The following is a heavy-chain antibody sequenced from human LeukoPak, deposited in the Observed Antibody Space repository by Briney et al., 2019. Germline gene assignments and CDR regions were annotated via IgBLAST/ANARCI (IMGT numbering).Heavy chain of an antibody. D-gene: IGHD3-3*01. V-gene: IGHV4-59*08. CDR2: IFYIGST. J-gene: IGHJ4*02. CDR3: ARLREWLPDY. Sequence: IFYIGSTQYTQYNPSLKSRVTISADTSKNQFSLKLRSVTAADTAVYYCARLREWLPDYWGQGTLVTVSS.